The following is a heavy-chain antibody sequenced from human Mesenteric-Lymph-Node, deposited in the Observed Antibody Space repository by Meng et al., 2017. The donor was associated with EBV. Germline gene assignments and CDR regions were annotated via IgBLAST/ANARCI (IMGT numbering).Heavy chain of an antibody. CDR2: IIPILGIA. CDR1: GGTFSSYT. CDR3: ARDEGGWLTAPDY. Sequence: QDQLVQSGGEGKKPGSSVNVSCKASGGTFSSYTISWVRQAPGQGLEWMGRIIPILGIANYAQKFQGRVTITADKSTSTAYMELSSLRSEDTAVYYCARDEGGWLTAPDYWGQGTLVTVSS. V-gene: IGHV1-69*08. J-gene: IGHJ4*02. D-gene: IGHD5-24*01.